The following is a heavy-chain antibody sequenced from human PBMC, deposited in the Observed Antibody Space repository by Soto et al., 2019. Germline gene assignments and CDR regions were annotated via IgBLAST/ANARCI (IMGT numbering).Heavy chain of an antibody. CDR3: AREGGHYYDSSGYYPYDY. CDR2: INAGSGNT. V-gene: IGHV1-3*01. Sequence: QVQLVQSGAEVKKPGAAVKVSCKAAGYTFTSHTIHWVRQAPGQGLEWMGWINAGSGNTKYSQRFQGRVTITRDTSASTAYMELSSLRSEDTAVYYCAREGGHYYDSSGYYPYDYWGQGTLVTVSS. CDR1: GYTFTSHT. D-gene: IGHD3-22*01. J-gene: IGHJ4*02.